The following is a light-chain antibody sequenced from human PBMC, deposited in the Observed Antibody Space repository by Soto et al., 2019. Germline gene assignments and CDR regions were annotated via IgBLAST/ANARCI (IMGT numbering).Light chain of an antibody. CDR2: GAT. J-gene: IGKJ3*01. Sequence: EIVLTQSPATLSLSPGERVTLSCRASQTISGSYLAWYQQKRGQAPRVLGYGATTRATGIPDRFSGSGSGSEFTLIISRLEPEDFEVYFCHQYGVSPQSFGPGTKVDIK. CDR1: QTISGSY. V-gene: IGKV3-20*01. CDR3: HQYGVSPQS.